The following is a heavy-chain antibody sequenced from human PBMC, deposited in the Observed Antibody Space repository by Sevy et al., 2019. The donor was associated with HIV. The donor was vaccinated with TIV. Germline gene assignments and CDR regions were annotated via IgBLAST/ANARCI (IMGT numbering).Heavy chain of an antibody. D-gene: IGHD1-26*01. CDR2: IKSKTDGATR. Sequence: GGSLRLSCVASGFTFSKAWMSWVRQAPGKGLEWVGRIKSKTDGATRDLAAPVKGRIIISRDDSKNTLYLQISNLKIEDTGVYFCAAGVGASDFDYWGQRTLVTASS. V-gene: IGHV3-15*01. J-gene: IGHJ4*02. CDR3: AAGVGASDFDY. CDR1: GFTFSKAW.